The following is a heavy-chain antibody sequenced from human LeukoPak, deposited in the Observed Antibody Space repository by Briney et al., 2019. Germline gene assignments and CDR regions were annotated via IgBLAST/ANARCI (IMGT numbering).Heavy chain of an antibody. CDR1: GGSISSSNW. Sequence: SETLSLTCAVSGGSISSSNWWSWVRQPPGKGLEWIGEIYHSGSTNYNPSLKSRVTISVDKSKNQFSLKLSSVTAAGTAVYYCARDASRYDFWSGYSPLNWFDPWGQGTLVTVSS. J-gene: IGHJ5*02. V-gene: IGHV4-4*02. D-gene: IGHD3-3*01. CDR3: ARDASRYDFWSGYSPLNWFDP. CDR2: IYHSGST.